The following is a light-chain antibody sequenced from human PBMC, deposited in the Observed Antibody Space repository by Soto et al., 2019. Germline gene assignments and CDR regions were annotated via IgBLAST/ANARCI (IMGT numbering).Light chain of an antibody. Sequence: QSALTQPPSASGSPRQSVTISCTGTSSDVGGYEYVSWYQQHPGRAPKLIIHDVTERPLGVPDRFSGSKSGNTASLTVSGLQAEDEADYYCTSYAGNNNYVVFGGGTKVTVL. CDR2: DVT. CDR1: SSDVGGYEY. J-gene: IGLJ2*01. CDR3: TSYAGNNNYVV. V-gene: IGLV2-8*01.